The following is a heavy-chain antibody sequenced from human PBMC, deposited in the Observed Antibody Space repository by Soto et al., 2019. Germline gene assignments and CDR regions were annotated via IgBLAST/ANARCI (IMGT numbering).Heavy chain of an antibody. D-gene: IGHD4-17*01. CDR2: IYYSGST. J-gene: IGHJ6*02. CDR1: GGSISSGDYY. V-gene: IGHV4-30-4*01. CDR3: ARDLSTTSEGFYYYYGMDV. Sequence: KPSETLSLTCTVSGGSISSGDYYWSWIRQPPGKGLEWIGYIYYSGSTYYNPSLKSRVTISVDTSKNQFSLKLSSMTAADTAVYYCARDLSTTSEGFYYYYGMDVWGQGTTVPVSS.